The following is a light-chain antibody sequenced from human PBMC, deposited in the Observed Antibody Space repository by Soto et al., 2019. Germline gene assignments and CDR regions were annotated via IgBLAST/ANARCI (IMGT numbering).Light chain of an antibody. V-gene: IGKV1-39*01. CDR2: AAS. CDR1: QSISTY. CDR3: QQTYSTPPT. Sequence: DIPMTQSPSSLSASVGDRVTSXXRASQSISTYLNWYQQKAGLAPKLXIYAASSLQSGVPSRFSGSGSGTDFTLTISSLQPEDFATYYCQQTYSTPPTFGQGTKVDIK. J-gene: IGKJ1*01.